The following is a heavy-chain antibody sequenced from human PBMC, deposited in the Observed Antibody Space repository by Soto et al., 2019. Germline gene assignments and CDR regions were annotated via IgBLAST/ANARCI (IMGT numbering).Heavy chain of an antibody. CDR3: ARGGGSTKVDY. CDR1: GGSITSSGYY. CDR2: TANSGTT. V-gene: IGHV4-31*03. D-gene: IGHD2-2*01. J-gene: IGHJ4*02. Sequence: QVQLQESGPGLVKPSQTLSLTCTVSGGSITSSGYYWSWIRQHPGEGLEWIGSTANSGTTSYNPSLKSRVTRSVDTSSNQFSLNLKYVTAADTAVYYCARGGGSTKVDYWGQGTRVTVSP.